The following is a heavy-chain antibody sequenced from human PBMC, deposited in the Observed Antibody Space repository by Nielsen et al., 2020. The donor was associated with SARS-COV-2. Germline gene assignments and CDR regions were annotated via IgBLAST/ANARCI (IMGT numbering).Heavy chain of an antibody. D-gene: IGHD1-14*01. Sequence: SETLSLTCTVSGGSISSSSYYWGWIRQPPGKGLEWIGSIYYSGSTYYNPSLKSRVTISVDTSKNQFSLKLSSVTAADTAVYFCARGKRSYSGTFLNYYYYYYMDVWGKGTTVTVSS. V-gene: IGHV4-39*01. CDR1: GGSISSSSYY. CDR3: ARGKRSYSGTFLNYYYYYYMDV. J-gene: IGHJ6*03. CDR2: IYYSGST.